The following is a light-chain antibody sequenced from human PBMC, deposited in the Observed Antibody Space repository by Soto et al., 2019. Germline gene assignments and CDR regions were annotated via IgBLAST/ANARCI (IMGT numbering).Light chain of an antibody. CDR2: GAS. Sequence: EIVMTQSPATPSVSPGERATLSCRASQSVSSNLAWYQQKPGQAPRLLIYGASTRATGIPARFSGSGSGTEFTLTISSLQPDDFGTYYCQQYESYSPLTFGGGTKVDIK. CDR3: QQYESYSPLT. CDR1: QSVSSN. J-gene: IGKJ4*01. V-gene: IGKV3-15*01.